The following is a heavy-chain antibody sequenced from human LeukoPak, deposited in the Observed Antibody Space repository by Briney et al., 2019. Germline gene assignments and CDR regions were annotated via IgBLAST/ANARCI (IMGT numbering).Heavy chain of an antibody. Sequence: GGSLRLSCAASGFTFSSYSMNWVRQAPGKGLEWVSYISSSGSTIYYADSVKGRFTISRDKAKNSLYLQMNSLRAEDTALYYCAKDIFGSEYSSGYDAFDIWGQGTMVTVSS. J-gene: IGHJ3*02. CDR1: GFTFSSYS. D-gene: IGHD6-19*01. CDR3: AKDIFGSEYSSGYDAFDI. V-gene: IGHV3-48*01. CDR2: ISSSGSTI.